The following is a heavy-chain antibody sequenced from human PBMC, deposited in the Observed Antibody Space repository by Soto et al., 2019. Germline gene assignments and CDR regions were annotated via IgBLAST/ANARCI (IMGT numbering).Heavy chain of an antibody. CDR3: ARGGGYYDSSGPFDY. CDR1: GFTFSSYG. Sequence: GGSLRLSCAASGFTFSSYGMHWVRQAPGKGLEWVAVIWYDGSNKYYADSVKGRFTISRDNSKNTLYLQMNSLRAEDTAVYYCARGGGYYDSSGPFDYWGQGTPVTVS. V-gene: IGHV3-33*01. J-gene: IGHJ4*02. D-gene: IGHD3-22*01. CDR2: IWYDGSNK.